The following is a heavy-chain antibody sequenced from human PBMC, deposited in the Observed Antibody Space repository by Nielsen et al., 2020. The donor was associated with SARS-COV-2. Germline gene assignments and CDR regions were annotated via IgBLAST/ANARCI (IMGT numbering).Heavy chain of an antibody. D-gene: IGHD6-19*01. CDR2: ISYDGSNK. V-gene: IGHV3-30-3*02. CDR1: GFTFSSYA. Sequence: GESLKISCAASGFTFSSYAMHWVRQAPGKGLEWVAVISYDGSNKYYADSVRGRLTISRDNSKNTLYLQMNSLRAEDTAIYYCAKMSPPGIAVGTAEYFQHWGQGTLVTVSS. CDR3: AKMSPPGIAVGTAEYFQH. J-gene: IGHJ1*01.